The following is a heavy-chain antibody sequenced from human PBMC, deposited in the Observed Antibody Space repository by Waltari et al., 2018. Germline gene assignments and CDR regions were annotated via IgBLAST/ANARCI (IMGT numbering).Heavy chain of an antibody. CDR3: ARSGLVSAFDY. CDR2: INDDGTKE. Sequence: EVQLVESGGGVVQPGGSLRLPCVASAFAFNGYWMGWFRQAPGKSLEWVANINDDGTKEFYVESLKGRVTISRDNAKNSVYLQTTSLRAEDTALYYCARSGLVSAFDYWGQGSLVTVAS. CDR1: AFAFNGYW. J-gene: IGHJ4*02. V-gene: IGHV3-7*01. D-gene: IGHD3-9*01.